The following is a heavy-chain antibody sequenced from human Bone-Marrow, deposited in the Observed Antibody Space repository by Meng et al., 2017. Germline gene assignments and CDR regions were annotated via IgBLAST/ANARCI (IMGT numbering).Heavy chain of an antibody. CDR1: AYAFDSYG. CDR2: FVNNVDT. D-gene: IGHD3-10*01. Sequence: QVHLLQSGPEVKKPGASVRVSCKASAYAFDSYGISWVRQAPGQGLEWMGWFVNNVDTYSAQKFQGRVTMTTDTHTSTAFMELRSLRSDDTAVYYCARGTPGRSYSDYWGQGTLVTVSS. V-gene: IGHV1-18*01. J-gene: IGHJ4*02. CDR3: ARGTPGRSYSDY.